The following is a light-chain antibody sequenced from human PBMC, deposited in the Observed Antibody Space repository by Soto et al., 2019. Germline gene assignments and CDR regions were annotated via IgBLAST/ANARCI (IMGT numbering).Light chain of an antibody. CDR3: NSYTISGTYV. J-gene: IGLJ1*01. Sequence: QSSLTPPPPLSGAPGQSVPLSCLGDSRYVGNHNRVSWDQPSPGNAPKLIIYEVTTRPSGVPDRFSGSKSGNTASLTISGLQAEDEADYYCNSYTISGTYVFGTGTKVTVL. CDR1: SRYVGNHNR. CDR2: EVT. V-gene: IGLV2-18*02.